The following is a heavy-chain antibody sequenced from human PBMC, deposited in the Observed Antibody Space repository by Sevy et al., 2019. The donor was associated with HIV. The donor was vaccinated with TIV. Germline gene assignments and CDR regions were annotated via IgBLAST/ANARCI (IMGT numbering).Heavy chain of an antibody. CDR1: GDSISSSGYY. D-gene: IGHD1-1*01. CDR3: ARGQITTIGFDY. CDR2: ILYSGNP. J-gene: IGHJ4*02. Sequence: SETLSLTCTVSGDSISSSGYYWSWIRQHPGEGLEWIGYILYSGNPYYNPSLKSRLIISLDTSKNQFSLKLSSGTAADTAVYYWARGQITTIGFDYWGQGTLVTVSS. V-gene: IGHV4-31*03.